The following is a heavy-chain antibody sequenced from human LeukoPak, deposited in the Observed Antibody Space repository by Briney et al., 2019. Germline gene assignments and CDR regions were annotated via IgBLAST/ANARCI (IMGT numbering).Heavy chain of an antibody. V-gene: IGHV4-30-4*01. CDR3: ARQAVAGTAFDY. Sequence: SETLSLTCTVSGGSISSGDYYWSWIRQPPGKGLEWIGYIYYSGSTYYNPSLKSRVTISVDTSKNQFSLKLSSVTAADTAVYYCARQAVAGTAFDYWGQGTLVTVSS. CDR2: IYYSGST. J-gene: IGHJ4*02. D-gene: IGHD6-19*01. CDR1: GGSISSGDYY.